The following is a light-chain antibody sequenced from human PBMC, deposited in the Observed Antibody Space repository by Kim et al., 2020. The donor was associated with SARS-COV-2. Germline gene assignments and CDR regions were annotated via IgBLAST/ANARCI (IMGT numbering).Light chain of an antibody. V-gene: IGKV1-27*01. Sequence: ASVGARITITCRASQGINNYLAWYQQKPVKPPKLLIYAASALQSGVPSRFSGSGSGTDFTLTVTSLQPEDVATYYCQKYDSAPWTFGLGTKVDIK. CDR2: AAS. J-gene: IGKJ1*01. CDR1: QGINNY. CDR3: QKYDSAPWT.